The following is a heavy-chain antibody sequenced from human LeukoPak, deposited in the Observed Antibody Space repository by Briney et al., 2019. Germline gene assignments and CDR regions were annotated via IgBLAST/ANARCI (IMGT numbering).Heavy chain of an antibody. D-gene: IGHD3-3*01. V-gene: IGHV3-21*04. Sequence: GGSLRLSCAASRFTFSNYSMNWVRQAPGKGLEWVSSISDSSSYIYYADSVKGRFTISRDDAKNTLYLQMNSLRAEDTAVYYCAKNGVLATIFVGYYFDYWGQGTLVTASS. CDR2: ISDSSSYI. J-gene: IGHJ4*02. CDR3: AKNGVLATIFVGYYFDY. CDR1: RFTFSNYS.